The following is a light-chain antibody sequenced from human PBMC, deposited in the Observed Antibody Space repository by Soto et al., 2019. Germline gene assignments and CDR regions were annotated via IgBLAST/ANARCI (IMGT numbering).Light chain of an antibody. CDR3: SSYTSSSTQV. Sequence: QSALTQPASVSGSPGQSITISCTGTSSDVGGYKYVSWYQQHPGKAPKLIIYEVSNRPSGVSNRFSGSKSGNTASLTISGLQAEDEADYYCSSYTSSSTQVFGTGTKVTV. CDR2: EVS. V-gene: IGLV2-14*01. CDR1: SSDVGGYKY. J-gene: IGLJ1*01.